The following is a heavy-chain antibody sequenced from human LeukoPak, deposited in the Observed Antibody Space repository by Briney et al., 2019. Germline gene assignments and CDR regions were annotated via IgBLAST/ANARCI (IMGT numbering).Heavy chain of an antibody. Sequence: GGSLRLSCAASGFTFDDYAMHWVRQAPGKGLEWVSLISGDGGSTYYADSVKGRFTISRDNSKNSLYLQMNSLRTEDTALYYCVKDAHRGGSSWFVYWGQGTLVTASS. V-gene: IGHV3-43*02. CDR1: GFTFDDYA. CDR2: ISGDGGST. D-gene: IGHD6-13*01. J-gene: IGHJ4*02. CDR3: VKDAHRGGSSWFVY.